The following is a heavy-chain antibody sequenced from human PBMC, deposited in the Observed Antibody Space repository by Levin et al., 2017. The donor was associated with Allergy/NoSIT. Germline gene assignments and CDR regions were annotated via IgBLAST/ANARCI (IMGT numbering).Heavy chain of an antibody. Sequence: GSLRLSCAVYGGSFSGYYWSWIRQPPGKGLEWIGEINHSGSTNYNPSLKSRVTISVDTSKNQFSLKLSSVTAADTAVYYCARRNPYDSLTGYYVSRWFDPWGQGTLVTVSS. V-gene: IGHV4-34*01. CDR1: GGSFSGYY. J-gene: IGHJ5*02. CDR2: INHSGST. D-gene: IGHD3-9*01. CDR3: ARRNPYDSLTGYYVSRWFDP.